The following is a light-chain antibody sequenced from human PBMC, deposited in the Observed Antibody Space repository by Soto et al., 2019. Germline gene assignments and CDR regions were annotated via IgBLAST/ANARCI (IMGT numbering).Light chain of an antibody. Sequence: DIQMTQSPSSLSASVGDRVTITCRASQTISTYLNWYQQKPGRAPKLLIFAASSLQSGVPPRFSGSGSGTDFTLTVSSLQPEDFATYFCQQGYSIPLTFGGGTEVDIK. CDR2: AAS. CDR3: QQGYSIPLT. J-gene: IGKJ4*01. CDR1: QTISTY. V-gene: IGKV1-39*01.